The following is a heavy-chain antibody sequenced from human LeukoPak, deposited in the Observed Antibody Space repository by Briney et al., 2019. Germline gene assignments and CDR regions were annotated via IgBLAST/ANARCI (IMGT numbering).Heavy chain of an antibody. CDR1: GGSISSYY. CDR2: IYYSGST. D-gene: IGHD4-11*01. J-gene: IGHJ6*03. CDR3: ARTVNGDYYYYYMDV. V-gene: IGHV4-59*01. Sequence: SETLSLTCTVSGGSISSYYWSWIRQPPGKGLEWIGYIYYSGSTNYNPFLKSRVTISVDTSKNQFSLKLSSVTAADTAVYYCARTVNGDYYYYYMDVWGKGTTVTVSS.